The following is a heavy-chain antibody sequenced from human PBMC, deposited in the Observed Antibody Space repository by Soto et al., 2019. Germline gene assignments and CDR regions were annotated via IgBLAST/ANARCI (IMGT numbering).Heavy chain of an antibody. Sequence: QLQLQESGSGLVKPSQTLSLTCAVSGGSISSGGYSWSLIRQPPGKGLEWIVYIYHSGSTYYNPSLKSRVTISVDRSKNQFSLKLSSVTAADTAVYYCARGGYSYGSFDYWGQGTLVTVSS. V-gene: IGHV4-30-2*01. CDR2: IYHSGST. CDR1: GGSISSGGYS. J-gene: IGHJ4*02. CDR3: ARGGYSYGSFDY. D-gene: IGHD5-18*01.